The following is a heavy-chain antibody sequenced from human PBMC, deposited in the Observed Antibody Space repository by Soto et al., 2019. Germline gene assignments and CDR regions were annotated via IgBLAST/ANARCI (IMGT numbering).Heavy chain of an antibody. CDR2: IYSGETT. CDR3: TRDGRGLGRLSLFEY. D-gene: IGHD2-21*02. V-gene: IGHV3-53*01. Sequence: GGSLSPPCAALGATVTSVYMNWVPQTPGKGLEWVASIYSGETTYYADSVRGRFTISSDKSKNTLYLQLSSLRTEDTAVYYCTRDGRGLGRLSLFEYWGQGALVTVSS. J-gene: IGHJ4*02. CDR1: GATVTSVY.